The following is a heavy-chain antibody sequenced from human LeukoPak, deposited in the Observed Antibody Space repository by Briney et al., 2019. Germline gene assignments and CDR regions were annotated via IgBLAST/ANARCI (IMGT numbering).Heavy chain of an antibody. J-gene: IGHJ4*02. Sequence: ASVKVSCKPSGYIFIGYYMQWMRQAPGQGLEWMGWINLSTGDTNYAQKFQGRVTMTRDTSIRTAYMEMSRLRYDDTALYYCAIWAGGNAPVASFDYWGQGTLVTVSS. CDR2: INLSTGDT. V-gene: IGHV1-2*02. CDR3: AIWAGGNAPVASFDY. D-gene: IGHD3-16*01. CDR1: GYIFIGYY.